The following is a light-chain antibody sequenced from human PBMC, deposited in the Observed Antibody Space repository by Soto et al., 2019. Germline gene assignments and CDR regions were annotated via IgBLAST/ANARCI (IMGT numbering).Light chain of an antibody. Sequence: QSVLTQPASVSGSPGQSITITCTGTSSDIGVYNYVSWYQQHPGKAPKLVICEVSNRPSGVSSRFSGSKSGNTASLTISGLRNEDEDDYYCTSFTAANIWVFGGGTKVTVL. CDR3: TSFTAANIWV. CDR1: SSDIGVYNY. J-gene: IGLJ3*02. V-gene: IGLV2-14*01. CDR2: EVS.